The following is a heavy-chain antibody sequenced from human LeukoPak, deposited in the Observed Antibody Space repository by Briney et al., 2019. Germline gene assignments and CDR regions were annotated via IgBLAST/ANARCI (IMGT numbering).Heavy chain of an antibody. CDR2: IKQDGSEE. CDR1: GFTISRHW. Sequence: PGGSLRLSCAASGFTISRHWMSWVRQAPGEGLEWVANIKQDGSEEYYVDSVKGRFSISRDNAKNSLYLQMNSLRAEDTAVYYGGYSYGYSLYYGMDVWGQGTTVTVSS. J-gene: IGHJ6*02. CDR3: GYSYGYSLYYGMDV. V-gene: IGHV3-7*01. D-gene: IGHD5-18*01.